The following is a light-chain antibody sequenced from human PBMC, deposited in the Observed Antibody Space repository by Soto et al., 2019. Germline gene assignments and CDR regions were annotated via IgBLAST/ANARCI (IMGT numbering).Light chain of an antibody. J-gene: IGLJ1*01. Sequence: QSVLTQPASVSGSPGQSSAISCTGTTSDVGGYNYVSWYQQHPGKVPKLLIHEVSNRPSGVSNRFPGSKSGNTASLTISGLQAEDEADYYCLSKTSTISYVFGTGTKVTVL. CDR1: TSDVGGYNY. CDR2: EVS. V-gene: IGLV2-14*01. CDR3: LSKTSTISYV.